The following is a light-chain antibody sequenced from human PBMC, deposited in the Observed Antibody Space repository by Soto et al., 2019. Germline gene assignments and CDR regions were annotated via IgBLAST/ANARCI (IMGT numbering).Light chain of an antibody. CDR1: QSVISN. CDR3: QQYSSLPPWT. V-gene: IGKV3-15*01. J-gene: IGKJ1*01. CDR2: GAS. Sequence: EIVLTQSPGTLSVSPGERATLSCRASQSVISNLALYQQKPGQAPRLLIYGASARATGIPARFSGSGSGTEFTLTISSLESEDSAVYYCQQYSSLPPWTFGQGTKVDI.